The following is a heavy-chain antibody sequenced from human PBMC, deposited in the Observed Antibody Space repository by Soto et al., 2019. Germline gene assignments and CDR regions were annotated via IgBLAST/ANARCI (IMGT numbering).Heavy chain of an antibody. J-gene: IGHJ5*02. Sequence: GGSLRLSCAASGFTFTNYAMTWVRQTPGKGLEWVSGISVSGGLKYYADSVQGRFTVSRDNSKNILYLQMDNLGDGDTALYYCAREVGAPSGWLDPWGQGTQVTVSS. CDR1: GFTFTNYA. CDR3: AREVGAPSGWLDP. V-gene: IGHV3-23*01. D-gene: IGHD1-26*01. CDR2: ISVSGGLK.